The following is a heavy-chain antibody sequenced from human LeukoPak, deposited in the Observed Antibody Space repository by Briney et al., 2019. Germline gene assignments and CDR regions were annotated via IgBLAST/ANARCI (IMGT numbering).Heavy chain of an antibody. J-gene: IGHJ4*02. Sequence: SETLSLTCTVSGGSISSYYWSWIRQPPGRGLEWIGYIYYSGSTNYNPSLKSRVTISVDTSKDQFSLKLSSVTAADTAVYYCASGDGDVVGFDYWGQGTLVTVSS. V-gene: IGHV4-59*01. CDR1: GGSISSYY. D-gene: IGHD3-10*01. CDR2: IYYSGST. CDR3: ASGDGDVVGFDY.